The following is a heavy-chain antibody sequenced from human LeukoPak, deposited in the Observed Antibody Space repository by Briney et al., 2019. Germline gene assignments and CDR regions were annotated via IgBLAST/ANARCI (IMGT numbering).Heavy chain of an antibody. J-gene: IGHJ4*02. Sequence: ASVKVSCKASGYTFTSYHMHWVRQAPGQGLEWMGWINPNSGGTKYAQKFQGRVTMTRDTSISTAYMELSRLRSDDTAVYYCARGVASLRLLFDYWGQGTLVTVSS. D-gene: IGHD4-17*01. CDR1: GYTFTSYH. CDR3: ARGVASLRLLFDY. V-gene: IGHV1-2*02. CDR2: INPNSGGT.